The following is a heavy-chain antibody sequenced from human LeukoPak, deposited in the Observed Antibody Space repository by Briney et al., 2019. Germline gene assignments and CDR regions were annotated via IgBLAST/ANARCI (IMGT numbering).Heavy chain of an antibody. V-gene: IGHV3-74*03. CDR3: ARVGFGYGGLDV. J-gene: IGHJ6*02. Sequence: GGSLRLSCGASGFTFRNYWMHWVRQAPGKGLVWVSRINSDGSSTTYADSVKGRFTISRDNGKNTLFLQMNSLREEDTAVYYCARVGFGYGGLDVWGQGTTVTVSS. CDR2: INSDGSST. CDR1: GFTFRNYW. D-gene: IGHD3-10*01.